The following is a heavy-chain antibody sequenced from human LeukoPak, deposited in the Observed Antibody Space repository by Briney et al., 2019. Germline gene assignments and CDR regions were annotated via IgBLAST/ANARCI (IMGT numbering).Heavy chain of an antibody. V-gene: IGHV3-21*01. CDR2: ISGSSSL. D-gene: IGHD6-6*01. CDR1: GFTSSSYW. Sequence: PGGSLRLSCAASGFTSSSYWMSWVRQAPGKGLEWVSSISGSSSLYYADSMKGRFTISRDNGKNSLYLQMNSLRAEDTAVYFCARGSSNVAARNNWFDPWGQGTLVTVSS. CDR3: ARGSSNVAARNNWFDP. J-gene: IGHJ5*02.